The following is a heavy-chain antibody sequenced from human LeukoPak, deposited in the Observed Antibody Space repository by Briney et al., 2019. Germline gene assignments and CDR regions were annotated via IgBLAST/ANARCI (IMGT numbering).Heavy chain of an antibody. D-gene: IGHD2-15*01. CDR3: ARRMRRNWFDP. CDR1: GYTFTSYG. J-gene: IGHJ5*02. Sequence: ASVKVSCKASGYTFTSYGINWVRQATGQGLEWMGWMNPNSGNTGYAQKFQGRVTITRNTSISTAYMELSSLRSEDTAVYYCARRMRRNWFDPWGQGTLVTVSS. V-gene: IGHV1-8*01. CDR2: MNPNSGNT.